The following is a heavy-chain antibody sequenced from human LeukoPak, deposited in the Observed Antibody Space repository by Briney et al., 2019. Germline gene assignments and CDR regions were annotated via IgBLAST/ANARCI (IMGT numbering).Heavy chain of an antibody. Sequence: ASVKVSCKASGYTFTSYGISWVRQAPGQGLEWMGWISVYNGNTDYAQKLQGRVTMTTDTSTSTAYMELRSLRSDDTAVYYCARARYYDSSGYYGWGQGTLVTVSS. CDR1: GYTFTSYG. CDR2: ISVYNGNT. D-gene: IGHD3-22*01. V-gene: IGHV1-18*01. J-gene: IGHJ4*02. CDR3: ARARYYDSSGYYG.